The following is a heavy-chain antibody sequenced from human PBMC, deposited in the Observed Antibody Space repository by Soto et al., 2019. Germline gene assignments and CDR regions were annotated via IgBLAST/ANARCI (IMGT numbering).Heavy chain of an antibody. CDR1: GFSISSGGYY. D-gene: IGHD2-2*02. CDR3: AGYCSSTSCYRVGYYYYGMDV. J-gene: IGHJ6*02. Sequence: TLSLTCPVSGFSISSGGYYWSWLRQHPGKGLEWIGYIYYSGSTYYNPSLKSRVTISVDTSKNQFSLKLSSVTAADTAVYYCAGYCSSTSCYRVGYYYYGMDVWGQGTTVNV. V-gene: IGHV4-31*03. CDR2: IYYSGST.